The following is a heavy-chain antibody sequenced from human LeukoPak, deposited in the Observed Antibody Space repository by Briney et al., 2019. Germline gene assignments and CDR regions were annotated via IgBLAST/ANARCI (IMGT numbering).Heavy chain of an antibody. CDR3: ARAKSVLDIVVVPAAIFYYYYYMDV. CDR2: INPNTGGT. V-gene: IGHV1-2*02. D-gene: IGHD2-2*01. J-gene: IGHJ6*03. CDR1: GYTFIDYH. Sequence: GASVKVSCKASGYTFIDYHIHWVRQAPGQGLEWMGWINPNTGGTHFAQKFQGRVTMTRDTSISTAYMELRSLRSEDTAVYYCARAKSVLDIVVVPAAIFYYYYYMDVWGKGTTVTISS.